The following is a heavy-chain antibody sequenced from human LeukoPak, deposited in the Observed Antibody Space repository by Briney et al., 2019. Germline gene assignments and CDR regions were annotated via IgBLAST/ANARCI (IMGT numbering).Heavy chain of an antibody. J-gene: IGHJ4*02. Sequence: SETLSLTCTVSGGSVSRETYFWSWIRQPPGKALEWIGYASYSGSTNYNPSLKSRVTISVDTSKNQVSLKLSSVTAADTAVYYCVTRPRGSDRFFPYFDYWGQGTLVTVSS. CDR1: GGSVSRETYF. CDR3: VTRPRGSDRFFPYFDY. CDR2: ASYSGST. V-gene: IGHV4-61*01. D-gene: IGHD1-1*01.